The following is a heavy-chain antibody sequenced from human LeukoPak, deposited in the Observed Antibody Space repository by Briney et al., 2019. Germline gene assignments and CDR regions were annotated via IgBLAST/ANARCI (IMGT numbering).Heavy chain of an antibody. V-gene: IGHV1-69*13. Sequence: ASVKVSCKASGGTFSSYAIGWVRQAPGQGLEWMGGIIPIFGTANYAQKFQGRVTITADESTSTAYMELSSLRSEDTAVYYCARPIVVVPAAAPSGYYGMDVWGQGTTVTVSS. CDR1: GGTFSSYA. CDR3: ARPIVVVPAAAPSGYYGMDV. CDR2: IIPIFGTA. J-gene: IGHJ6*02. D-gene: IGHD2-2*01.